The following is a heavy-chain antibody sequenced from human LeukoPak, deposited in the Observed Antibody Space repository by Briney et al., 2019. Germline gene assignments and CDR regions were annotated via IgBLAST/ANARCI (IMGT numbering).Heavy chain of an antibody. J-gene: IGHJ3*02. CDR1: GYTLTELP. Sequence: ASVKVSCKVSGYTLTELPMHWVRQAPGKGLEWMGGFDPEDGETIYAQKFQGRVTMTEDTSTDTAYMELSSLRSEDTAVYYCATDRIAVAGTPDDAFDIWGQGTMVTVSS. CDR3: ATDRIAVAGTPDDAFDI. V-gene: IGHV1-24*01. D-gene: IGHD6-19*01. CDR2: FDPEDGET.